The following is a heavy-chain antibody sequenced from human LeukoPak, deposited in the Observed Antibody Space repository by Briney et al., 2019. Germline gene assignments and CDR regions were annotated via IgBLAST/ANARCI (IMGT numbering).Heavy chain of an antibody. CDR2: IYPDDSDT. V-gene: IGHV5-51*01. D-gene: IGHD2-2*02. J-gene: IGHJ4*02. CDR1: GYRFTNYW. Sequence: GESLKISCKGSGYRFTNYWIGWVRQMPGKSLEWMGLIYPDDSDTRYSPSFQGQVTISADKSISTAYLQWSSLKASDTAMYYCAIGGDSTTSCYRCFDYWGQGTLVTVSS. CDR3: AIGGDSTTSCYRCFDY.